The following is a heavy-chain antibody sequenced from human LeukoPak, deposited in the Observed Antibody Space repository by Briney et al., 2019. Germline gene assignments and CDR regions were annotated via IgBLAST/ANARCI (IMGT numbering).Heavy chain of an antibody. CDR1: GFTFSDYG. Sequence: GGSLRLSCAAAGFTFSDYGMNWVRQAPGKGLEWVSGISGSGISTYYADSVKGRFTISRDNAKNTLYLQMNSLRAEDTAVYYCATMVRGRFDYWGQGTLVTVSS. V-gene: IGHV3-23*01. D-gene: IGHD3-10*01. CDR2: ISGSGIST. J-gene: IGHJ4*02. CDR3: ATMVRGRFDY.